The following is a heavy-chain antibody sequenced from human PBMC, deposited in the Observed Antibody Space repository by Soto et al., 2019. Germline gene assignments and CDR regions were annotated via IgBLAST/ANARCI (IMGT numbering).Heavy chain of an antibody. CDR2: IIPIFGTA. CDR1: GGTFSSYA. D-gene: IGHD6-6*01. Sequence: RASVKVSCKASGGTFSSYAISWVRQAPGQGLEWMGGIIPIFGTANYAQKFQGRVTITADKSTSTAYMELSSLRSEDTAVYYCARDLPPSKPGAARPLDYWGQGTLVTVSS. V-gene: IGHV1-69*06. CDR3: ARDLPPSKPGAARPLDY. J-gene: IGHJ4*02.